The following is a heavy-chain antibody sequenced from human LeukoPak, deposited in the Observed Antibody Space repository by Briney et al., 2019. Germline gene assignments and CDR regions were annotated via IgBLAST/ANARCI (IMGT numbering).Heavy chain of an antibody. J-gene: IGHJ4*02. CDR1: GVTFSSYA. V-gene: IGHV1-69*05. CDR3: ARDLYSGSYTAFDY. D-gene: IGHD1-26*01. CDR2: IIPIFGTA. Sequence: GASVKLSCTASGVTFSSYAISWVRQAPGQGLEWMGGIIPIFGTANYAQKFQGRVTLTTDESTSTAYMELSSLRSEDTAVYYCARDLYSGSYTAFDYWGQGTLVTVSS.